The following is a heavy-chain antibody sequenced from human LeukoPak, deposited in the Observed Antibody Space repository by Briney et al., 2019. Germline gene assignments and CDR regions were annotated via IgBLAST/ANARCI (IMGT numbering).Heavy chain of an antibody. Sequence: PGGSLRLSCAASGFTFSDFYMNWIRQAPGKGLEWVSYISSSGSAIYYADSVKGRFTISRDNAKNSLYLQMNSLRVEDTAVYYCARDPHLCSGGRCWEENWFDPWGQGTLVTVSS. CDR3: ARDPHLCSGGRCWEENWFDP. CDR2: ISSSGSAI. D-gene: IGHD2-15*01. J-gene: IGHJ5*02. CDR1: GFTFSDFY. V-gene: IGHV3-11*01.